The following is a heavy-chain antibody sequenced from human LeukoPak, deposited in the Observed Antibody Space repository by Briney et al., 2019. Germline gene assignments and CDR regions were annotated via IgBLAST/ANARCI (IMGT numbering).Heavy chain of an antibody. J-gene: IGHJ4*02. V-gene: IGHV3-7*01. CDR1: GFTFGSHW. D-gene: IGHD3-9*01. Sequence: GGSLRLSCAASGFTFGSHWMTWVRQAPGMGLEWVANIQPDGTAKEFVGSVKGRFSIPRDNAENSLYLQMNSLRAEDTAVYYCARWNYDSLTDYYIDYWGQGTLVAVSS. CDR2: IQPDGTAK. CDR3: ARWNYDSLTDYYIDY.